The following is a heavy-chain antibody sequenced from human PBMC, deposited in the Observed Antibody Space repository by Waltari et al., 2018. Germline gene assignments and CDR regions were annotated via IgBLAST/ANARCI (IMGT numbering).Heavy chain of an antibody. CDR3: SRGSVVAATRLYYYGMDV. J-gene: IGHJ6*02. CDR1: GGSISSYY. V-gene: IGHV4-59*01. D-gene: IGHD2-15*01. CDR2: IYYSGST. Sequence: QVQLQESGPGLVKPSETLSLTCTVSGGSISSYYWSWIRQPPGKGLEWIGYIYYSGSTNYHPSLKSRVTISVDTAKNQFSLKLSSVTAADTAVYYCSRGSVVAATRLYYYGMDVWGQGTTVTVSS.